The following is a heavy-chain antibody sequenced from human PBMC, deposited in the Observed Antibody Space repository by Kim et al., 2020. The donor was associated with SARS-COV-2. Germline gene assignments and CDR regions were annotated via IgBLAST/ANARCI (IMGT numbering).Heavy chain of an antibody. J-gene: IGHJ6*02. V-gene: IGHV3-74*03. D-gene: IGHD3-16*01. CDR2: T. Sequence: TLYAASVQGRFTISRDNAKNTLYLQMNSLGADDTAVYYCAREFWGAADIWGQGTTVTVSS. CDR3: AREFWGAADI.